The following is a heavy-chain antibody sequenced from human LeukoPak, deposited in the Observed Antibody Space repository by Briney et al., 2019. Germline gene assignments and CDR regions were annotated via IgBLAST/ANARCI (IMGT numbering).Heavy chain of an antibody. D-gene: IGHD6-19*01. CDR1: GGSISSGGYS. J-gene: IGHJ5*02. V-gene: IGHV4-30-2*03. Sequence: SETLSLTCAVSGGSISSGGYSWSWIRQPPGKGLEWIGYIYHSGSTYYNPSLKSRVTISVDTSKNQFSLKLSSVTAADTAVYYCARQVAVAGTAEGWFDPWGQGTLVTVSS. CDR2: IYHSGST. CDR3: ARQVAVAGTAEGWFDP.